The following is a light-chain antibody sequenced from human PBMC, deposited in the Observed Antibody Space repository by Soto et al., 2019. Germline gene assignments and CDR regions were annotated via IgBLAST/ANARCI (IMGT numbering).Light chain of an antibody. V-gene: IGKV3-11*01. CDR3: QQRFSWPPT. CDR2: DPS. J-gene: IGKJ4*01. CDR1: QSVSRY. Sequence: EIGLTQSPATLSLSPGDRATLSCRASQSVSRYLAWYQQKPGQAPRLLIHDPSTRATGVPDTFSGSGSGTEFTLTSSSLEPEDSAMYYCQQRFSWPPTFGGGTHVEIK.